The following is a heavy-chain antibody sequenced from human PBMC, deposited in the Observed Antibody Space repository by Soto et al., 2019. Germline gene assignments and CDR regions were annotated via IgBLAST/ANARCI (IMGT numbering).Heavy chain of an antibody. CDR3: ASRSGYYDSSGYYVDY. CDR1: GYSFTSYW. CDR2: IYPGDSDT. J-gene: IGHJ4*02. Sequence: PGESLKISCKGSGYSFTSYWIGWVRQMPGKGLEWMGIIYPGDSDTRYSPSFQGQVTISADKSISTAYLQWSSLKASDTAMYYCASRSGYYDSSGYYVDYRGQGTLVTVSS. D-gene: IGHD3-22*01. V-gene: IGHV5-51*01.